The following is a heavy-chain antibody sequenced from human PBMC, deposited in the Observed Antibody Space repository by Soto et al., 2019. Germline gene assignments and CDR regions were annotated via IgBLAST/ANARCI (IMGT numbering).Heavy chain of an antibody. CDR2: INPNSGGT. CDR3: ASGLGYCSGGSCPNDAFDI. CDR1: GYTFTSYA. D-gene: IGHD2-15*01. Sequence: ASVKVSCKASGYTFTSYAMNWVRQAPGQGLEWMGWINPNSGGTNYAQKFQGWVTMTRDTSISTAYMELSRLRSDDTAVYYCASGLGYCSGGSCPNDAFDIWGQGTMVTVSS. V-gene: IGHV1-2*04. J-gene: IGHJ3*02.